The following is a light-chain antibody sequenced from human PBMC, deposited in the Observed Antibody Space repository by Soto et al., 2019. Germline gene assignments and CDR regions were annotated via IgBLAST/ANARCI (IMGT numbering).Light chain of an antibody. CDR3: AAWDDSLNGRYV. J-gene: IGLJ1*01. V-gene: IGLV1-44*01. CDR1: SSNIESNT. CDR2: SNN. Sequence: QSVLTQPPSASGTPGQRVTISCSGSSSNIESNTVNWYQQLPGTAPKLLIYSNNQRPSGVPDLFSGSKSGTSASLAISGLQSEDEADYYCAAWDDSLNGRYVFGTGTKVTVL.